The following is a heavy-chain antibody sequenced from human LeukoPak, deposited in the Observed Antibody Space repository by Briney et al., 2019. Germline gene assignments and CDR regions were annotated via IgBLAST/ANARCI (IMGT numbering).Heavy chain of an antibody. J-gene: IGHJ3*02. Sequence: PGGSLRLSCSASGLTFSLYSMHWVRQAPGKGLEWVSGTSASGGSTYYADSVKGRFTISRDNSKNTLYLQMNSLRAEDTAVYYCANPVGYGDAFDIWGQGTMVTVSS. D-gene: IGHD5-12*01. V-gene: IGHV3-23*01. CDR1: GLTFSLYS. CDR2: TSASGGST. CDR3: ANPVGYGDAFDI.